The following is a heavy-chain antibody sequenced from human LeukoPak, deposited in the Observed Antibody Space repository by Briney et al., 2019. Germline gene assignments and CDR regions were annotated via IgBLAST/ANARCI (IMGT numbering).Heavy chain of an antibody. D-gene: IGHD3-10*01. Sequence: PGGSLRLSCAASGFTFSSYSMNWVRQAPGKGLEWVSSISSSSSYIYYADSVKGRFTISRDNAKNSLYLQMNSLRAEDTAVYYCARGGRTYGSFDYWGQGTLVTVSS. J-gene: IGHJ4*02. V-gene: IGHV3-21*01. CDR3: ARGGRTYGSFDY. CDR1: GFTFSSYS. CDR2: ISSSSSYI.